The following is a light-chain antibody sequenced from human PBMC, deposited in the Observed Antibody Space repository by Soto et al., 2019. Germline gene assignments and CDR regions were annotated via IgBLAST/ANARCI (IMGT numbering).Light chain of an antibody. CDR3: CSYAGSYTYV. J-gene: IGLJ1*01. Sequence: QSALTQPRSVSGSPGQSVTISCTGTSSAVGGYNYVSWYQQHPGKAPKLMIYDVSKRPSGVPDRFSGSKSGNTASLTISGLQAEDEADYYCCSYAGSYTYVFGTGTKLTVL. CDR2: DVS. CDR1: SSAVGGYNY. V-gene: IGLV2-11*01.